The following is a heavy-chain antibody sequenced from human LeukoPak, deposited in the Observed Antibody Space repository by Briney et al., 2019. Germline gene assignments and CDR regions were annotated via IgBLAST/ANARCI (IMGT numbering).Heavy chain of an antibody. CDR3: ARRGYFDY. V-gene: IGHV3-48*03. Sequence: PGGSLRLSCAASGFTFSDYEMNWVRQAPGKGPEWVSYISNSGSTIYYADSVKGRFTISRDNAKSSLYLQLNSLRAEDTALYYCARRGYFDYWGQGTLVTVSS. CDR2: ISNSGSTI. J-gene: IGHJ4*02. CDR1: GFTFSDYE.